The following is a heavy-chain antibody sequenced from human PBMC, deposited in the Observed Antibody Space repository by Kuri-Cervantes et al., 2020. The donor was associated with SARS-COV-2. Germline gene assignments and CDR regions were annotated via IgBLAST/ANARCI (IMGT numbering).Heavy chain of an antibody. V-gene: IGHV3-23*01. Sequence: GESLKISCAASGFTFSFHAMNWVRQAPGKGLEWVSGISGRGDSRHYADSVKGRFTISRDNSKNTLYLQMNSLRAEDTAVYYCAKDLIKWELLPDAFAIWGQGKMVIVSS. CDR3: AKDLIKWELLPDAFAI. CDR2: ISGRGDSR. CDR1: GFTFSFHA. J-gene: IGHJ3*02. D-gene: IGHD1-26*01.